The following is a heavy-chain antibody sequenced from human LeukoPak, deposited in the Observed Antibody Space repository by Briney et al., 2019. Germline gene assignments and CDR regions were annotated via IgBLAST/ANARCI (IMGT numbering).Heavy chain of an antibody. V-gene: IGHV4-59*01. D-gene: IGHD3-10*01. CDR2: IYYSGTT. CDR3: ARLGMGYASGSYSWFFDL. Sequence: PSETLSLTCTVSGGSICNFYWNWIRQSPGKGLEWIGYIYYSGTTNYNPSLKSRVTISLGMSSNQFSLRLDSVTAADTAVYYCARLGMGYASGSYSWFFDLWGRGTLVTVSS. J-gene: IGHJ2*01. CDR1: GGSICNFY.